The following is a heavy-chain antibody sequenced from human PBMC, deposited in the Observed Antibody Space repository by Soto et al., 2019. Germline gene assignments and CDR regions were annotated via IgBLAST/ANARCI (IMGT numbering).Heavy chain of an antibody. Sequence: GGSLRLSCAASGFTFSNAWMSWVRQAPGKGLEWVGRIKSKTDGGTTDYAAPVKGRFTISRDDSKNTLYLQMNSLKTEDTAVYYCTTDPSAVAYYDFWSGYYDYWGQGTLVTVSS. J-gene: IGHJ4*02. CDR2: IKSKTDGGTT. V-gene: IGHV3-15*01. CDR1: GFTFSNAW. CDR3: TTDPSAVAYYDFWSGYYDY. D-gene: IGHD3-3*01.